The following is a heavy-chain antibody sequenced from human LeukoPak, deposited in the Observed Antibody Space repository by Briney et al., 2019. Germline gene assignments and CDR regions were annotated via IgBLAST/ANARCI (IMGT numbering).Heavy chain of an antibody. Sequence: ASVKVSCKASGYTFTSYGMHWVRQAPGQSLGCMGWINAANGNTKYSQKFQGRVTITRDTSASTAYMELSSLRSEDTAVYYCARGGETGYYGYFDYWGQGTLVTVSS. CDR3: ARGGETGYYGYFDY. V-gene: IGHV1-3*01. CDR2: INAANGNT. J-gene: IGHJ4*02. CDR1: GYTFTSYG. D-gene: IGHD3-9*01.